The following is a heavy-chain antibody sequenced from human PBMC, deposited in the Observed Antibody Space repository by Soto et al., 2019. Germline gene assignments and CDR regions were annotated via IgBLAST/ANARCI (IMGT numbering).Heavy chain of an antibody. V-gene: IGHV4-59*08. CDR2: VHHSWGS. CDR3: ARQGFGPLHGLVDV. J-gene: IGHJ6*02. Sequence: QVQLQESGPGLVKPSETLSLSCTVSGGSISSYYWSWFRQSPGKRMEWIGYVHHSWGSSYNPSLQGRAAISLDTSTSQFSLKVTSVTATDTAVYYCARQGFGPLHGLVDVWGQGTTVTVSS. CDR1: GGSISSYY. D-gene: IGHD3-10*01.